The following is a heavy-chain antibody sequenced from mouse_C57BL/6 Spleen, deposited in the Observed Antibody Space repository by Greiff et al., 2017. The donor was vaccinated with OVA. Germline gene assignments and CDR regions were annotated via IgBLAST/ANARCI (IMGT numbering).Heavy chain of an antibody. V-gene: IGHV7-3*01. CDR3: ARSLYYYGSSPLAY. Sequence: EVMLVESGGGLVQPGGSLSLSCAASGFTFTDYYMSWVRQPPGKALEWLGFIRNKANGYTTEYSASVKGRFTISRDNSQSILYLQMNALRAEDSATYYCARSLYYYGSSPLAYWGQGTLVTVSA. J-gene: IGHJ3*01. D-gene: IGHD1-1*01. CDR2: IRNKANGYTT. CDR1: GFTFTDYY.